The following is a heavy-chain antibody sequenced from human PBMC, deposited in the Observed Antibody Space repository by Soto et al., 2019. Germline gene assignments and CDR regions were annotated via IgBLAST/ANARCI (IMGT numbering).Heavy chain of an antibody. CDR2: ISGSTSYI. J-gene: IGHJ6*03. D-gene: IGHD2-2*01. V-gene: IGHV3-21*01. Sequence: EVQLVESGGGLVKPGGSLRLSCAASGFSFSDYSMNWVRQAPGKGLEWVSSISGSTSYIYYADSLKGRFTVSRDNAEKSMYMQMNSLRAEDTAVYYCARDGAFCSGTGCRDYYHYMDFWGTGTAVTVSS. CDR1: GFSFSDYS. CDR3: ARDGAFCSGTGCRDYYHYMDF.